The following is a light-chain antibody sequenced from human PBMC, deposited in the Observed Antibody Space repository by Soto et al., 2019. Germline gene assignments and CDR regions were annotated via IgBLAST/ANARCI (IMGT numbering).Light chain of an antibody. CDR1: QSVSSN. CDR3: QQSYSTLIT. V-gene: IGKV3-15*01. Sequence: VVMTQSPAPLSFSPGERATLSCRASQSVSSNLAWFQQKPGQAPSLVIYDTYIRATGIPARFSGSGFGTEFTLTISSLQPEDFATYYCQQSYSTLITFGQGTRLEIK. J-gene: IGKJ5*01. CDR2: DTY.